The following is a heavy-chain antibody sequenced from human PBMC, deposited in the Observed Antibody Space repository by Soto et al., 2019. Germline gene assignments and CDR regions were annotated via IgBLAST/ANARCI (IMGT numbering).Heavy chain of an antibody. Sequence: EVQLVESGGGLVKPGGSLRLSCAASGFTFSGYSMNWVRQAPGKGLGWVSSISRSSSSIDYADSVKGRFTISRDNPKNSLYLQMNSLRAEDTAVYYCARDINYYDNSGYPTLAFDYWGQGTLVTVSS. CDR1: GFTFSGYS. CDR3: ARDINYYDNSGYPTLAFDY. D-gene: IGHD3-22*01. CDR2: ISRSSSSI. V-gene: IGHV3-21*01. J-gene: IGHJ4*02.